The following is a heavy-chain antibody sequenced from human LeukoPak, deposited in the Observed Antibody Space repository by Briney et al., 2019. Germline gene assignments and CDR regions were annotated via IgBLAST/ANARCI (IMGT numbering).Heavy chain of an antibody. CDR1: GGSFSGYY. CDR3: ARRTRIAAAGTGGYYYYYYMDV. V-gene: IGHV4-34*01. Sequence: SETLSLTCAVYGGSFSGYYWSWIRQPPGKGLEWIGEINHSGSTNYNPSLKSRVTISVDTSKNQFSLKLSSVTAADTAVYYCARRTRIAAAGTGGYYYYYYMDVWGKGTTVTISS. CDR2: INHSGST. D-gene: IGHD6-13*01. J-gene: IGHJ6*03.